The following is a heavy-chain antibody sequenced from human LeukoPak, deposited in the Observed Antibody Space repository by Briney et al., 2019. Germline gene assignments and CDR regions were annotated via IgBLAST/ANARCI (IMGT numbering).Heavy chain of an antibody. CDR2: ISGSGGST. CDR3: ARLDSSALGVDY. J-gene: IGHJ4*02. Sequence: GSLRLSCAASGFTFSSYAMSWVRQAPGKGLEWVSAISGSGGSTYYADSVKGRFTISRDNSKNTLYLQMNSLRAEDTAVYYCARLDSSALGVDYWGQGTLVTVSS. D-gene: IGHD3-22*01. V-gene: IGHV3-23*01. CDR1: GFTFSSYA.